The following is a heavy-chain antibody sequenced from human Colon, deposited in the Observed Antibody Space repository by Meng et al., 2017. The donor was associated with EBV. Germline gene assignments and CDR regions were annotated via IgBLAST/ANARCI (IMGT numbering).Heavy chain of an antibody. Sequence: QVQLTESGPGLVKPSGTLALTFGVSGVSISSNIRWTWVRQPPGKGLEWIGDIDDSGSTNYNPSLNSRISISLDKSKNHFSLKVNSVTAADTAVYYCARGKQDAWELLAYWGQGALVTVSS. CDR1: GVSISSNIR. J-gene: IGHJ4*02. CDR2: IDDSGST. CDR3: ARGKQDAWELLAY. V-gene: IGHV4-4*02. D-gene: IGHD1-26*01.